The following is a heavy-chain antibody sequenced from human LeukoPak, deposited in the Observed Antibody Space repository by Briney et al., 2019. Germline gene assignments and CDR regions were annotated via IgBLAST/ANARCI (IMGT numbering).Heavy chain of an antibody. V-gene: IGHV1-18*01. J-gene: IGHJ6*03. CDR2: ISAYNGNT. CDR1: GYTFTSYG. Sequence: ASVKVSCKASGYTFTSYGISWVRQAPGQGLEWMGWISAYNGNTNYAQKLQGRVTMTTDTSTSTAYMELSSLRSEDTAVYNCASGYSSSSKTGYYYYMDVWGKGTTVTVSS. D-gene: IGHD6-6*01. CDR3: ASGYSSSSKTGYYYYMDV.